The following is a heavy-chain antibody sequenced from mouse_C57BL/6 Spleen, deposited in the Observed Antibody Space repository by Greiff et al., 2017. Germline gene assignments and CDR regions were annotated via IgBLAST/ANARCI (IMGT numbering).Heavy chain of an antibody. CDR2: INPSNGGS. CDR1: GYTFTSYW. V-gene: IGHV1-53*01. J-gene: IGHJ1*03. D-gene: IGHD2-5*01. CDR3: ARENYSSYGWYFDV. Sequence: QVQLQQPGTELVKPGASVKLSCKASGYTFTSYWMHWVKQRPGQGLEWIGNINPSNGGSNYNEKFKSKATLTVDKSSSTAYMQLSSLTSEYSAVYYCARENYSSYGWYFDVWGTGTTVTVSS.